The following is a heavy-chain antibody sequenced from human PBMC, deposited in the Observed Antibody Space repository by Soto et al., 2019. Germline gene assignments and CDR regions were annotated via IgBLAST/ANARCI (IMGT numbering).Heavy chain of an antibody. V-gene: IGHV3-33*01. D-gene: IGHD3-10*01. CDR3: ARDLVYYGSGSYYNVLSRPAYYFDY. J-gene: IGHJ4*02. CDR2: IWYDGSNK. Sequence: QVQLVESGGGVVQPGRSLRLSCAASGFTFSSYGMHWVRQAPGKGLEWVAVIWYDGSNKYYADSVKGRFTISRDNSKNTLSLQMNRLRAEDKAVYYCARDLVYYGSGSYYNVLSRPAYYFDYWGQGTLVTVSS. CDR1: GFTFSSYG.